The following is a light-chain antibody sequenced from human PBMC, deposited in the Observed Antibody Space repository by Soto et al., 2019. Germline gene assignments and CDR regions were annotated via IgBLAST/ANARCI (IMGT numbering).Light chain of an antibody. CDR3: QQRSNWPLT. CDR1: QSVTSSY. J-gene: IGKJ5*01. V-gene: IGKV3-11*01. Sequence: EIVLTQSPGTLSLSPGERATLSCRASQSVTSSYLAWYQLKPGQAPRLLIYDASNRATGIPARFSGSGSGTDFTLTISSLEPEDFAVYYCQQRSNWPLTFGQGTRLEIK. CDR2: DAS.